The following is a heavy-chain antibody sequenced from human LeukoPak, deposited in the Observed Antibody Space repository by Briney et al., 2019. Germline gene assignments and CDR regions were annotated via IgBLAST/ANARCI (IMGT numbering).Heavy chain of an antibody. D-gene: IGHD3-22*01. Sequence: ASVKVSCKASGGTFSSYAISWVQQAPGQGLEWMGGIIPIFGTANYAQKFQGRVTITTDESTSTAYMELSSLRSEDTAVYYCARNYYDSSGYLGTDYWGQGTLVTVSS. CDR1: GGTFSSYA. V-gene: IGHV1-69*05. J-gene: IGHJ4*02. CDR3: ARNYYDSSGYLGTDY. CDR2: IIPIFGTA.